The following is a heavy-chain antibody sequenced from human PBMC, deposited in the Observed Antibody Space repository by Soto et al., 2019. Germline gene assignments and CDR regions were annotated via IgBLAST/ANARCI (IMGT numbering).Heavy chain of an antibody. V-gene: IGHV5-51*01. CDR1: GYTFTNYW. Sequence: EVQLVQSGAEVKKPGESLKISCKGSGYTFTNYWIGWVRQMPGKGLEWMGIIYPGDSDTKYNPSFQGQVTISADKSITTTYLQWSSLKASDTAIYYCAASIFYYGMDVWRQGTTVTVSS. CDR3: AASIFYYGMDV. J-gene: IGHJ6*02. CDR2: IYPGDSDT.